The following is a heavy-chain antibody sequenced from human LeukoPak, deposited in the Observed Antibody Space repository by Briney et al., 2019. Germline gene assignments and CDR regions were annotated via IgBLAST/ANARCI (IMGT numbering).Heavy chain of an antibody. CDR3: ARTRFGEFLYFDY. Sequence: PSETLSLTCTVSGGSISSSSYYWGWIRQPPGKGLEWIGSIYYSGSTYYNPSLKSRVTILVDRSKNQLSLKLSSVTAADTVVYYCARTRFGEFLYFDYWGQGTLVTVSS. J-gene: IGHJ4*02. D-gene: IGHD3-10*01. CDR2: IYYSGST. CDR1: GGSISSSSYY. V-gene: IGHV4-39*07.